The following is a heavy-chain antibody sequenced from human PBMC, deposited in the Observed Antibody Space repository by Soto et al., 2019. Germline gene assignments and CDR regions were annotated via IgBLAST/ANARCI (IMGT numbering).Heavy chain of an antibody. CDR1: GHSFSSHA. V-gene: IGHV1-69*06. CDR3: ARGGALSTSWYWGDGLDS. Sequence: SVKVSCKSSGHSFSSHAITWVRQAPGQGLEWMGGIIPVFDTPTYARRFQDRVTITADKSTNTSYMELRSLRSEDTAVYYCARGGALSTSWYWGDGLDSWGQGTQVTVSS. D-gene: IGHD6-13*01. CDR2: IIPVFDTP. J-gene: IGHJ4*02.